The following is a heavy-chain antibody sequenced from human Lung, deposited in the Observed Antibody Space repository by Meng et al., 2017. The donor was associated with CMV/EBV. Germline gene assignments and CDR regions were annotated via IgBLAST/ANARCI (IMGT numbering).Heavy chain of an antibody. CDR2: IIPIFGTA. CDR3: ARSPEYYQLLPGPDYNYCIDV. Sequence: SVXVSXKASGGTFSSYAISWVRQAPGQGLEWMGGIIPIFGTANYAQKFQGRVTITTDESTSTAYMELSSLRSEDTAVYYCARSPEYYQLLPGPDYNYCIDVWXQGTXVTVSS. CDR1: GGTFSSYA. D-gene: IGHD2-2*01. J-gene: IGHJ6*02. V-gene: IGHV1-69*05.